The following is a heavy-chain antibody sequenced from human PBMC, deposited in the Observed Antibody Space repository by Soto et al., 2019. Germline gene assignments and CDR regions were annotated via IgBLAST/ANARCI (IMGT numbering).Heavy chain of an antibody. D-gene: IGHD2-8*01. CDR3: ARGYCTTNICDPWFDP. CDR1: GYSFTSYW. CDR2: IYPGDSDT. J-gene: IGHJ5*02. Sequence: GESLKISCTGVGYSFTSYWIGWVRQMPGKGLEWMGIIYPGDSDTRYSPSFQGQVTISADKSISTVYLQWRSLKASDTAMYYCARGYCTTNICDPWFDPWGQGTLVTVSS. V-gene: IGHV5-51*01.